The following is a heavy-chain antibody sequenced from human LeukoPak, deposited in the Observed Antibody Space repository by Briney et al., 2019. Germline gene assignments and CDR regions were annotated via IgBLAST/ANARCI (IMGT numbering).Heavy chain of an antibody. CDR1: GGSISSSSYY. J-gene: IGHJ3*02. CDR3: ARHSRSGSGGYENAFDI. D-gene: IGHD5-12*01. Sequence: SETLSLTCTVSGGSISSSSYYWDWIRQSPGKGLEWIGNIYSGGRTYYTPSLNSRITISVDPSKNHFSLQLSSVAAADTAIYFCARHSRSGSGGYENAFDIWGQGTMVSVSS. V-gene: IGHV4-39*01. CDR2: IYSGGRT.